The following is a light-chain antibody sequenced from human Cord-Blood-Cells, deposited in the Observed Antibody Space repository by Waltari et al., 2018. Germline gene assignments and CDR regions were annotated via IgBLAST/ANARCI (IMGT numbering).Light chain of an antibody. J-gene: IGLJ2*01. CDR3: CSYAGSYTVV. CDR1: SSDVGGYNY. Sequence: QSALTQPRSVSGSPGQSVTISCTGTSSDVGGYNYVSWYPQHPGKPPKLMIYDVSKRPSGVPDRFSGSKSGNTASLTISGLQAEDEADYYCCSYAGSYTVVFGGGTKLTVL. V-gene: IGLV2-11*01. CDR2: DVS.